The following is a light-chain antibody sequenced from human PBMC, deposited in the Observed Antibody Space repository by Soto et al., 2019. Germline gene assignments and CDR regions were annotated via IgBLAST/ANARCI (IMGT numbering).Light chain of an antibody. CDR1: NSDVGSYNL. CDR3: FSYAGDSVYV. V-gene: IGLV2-23*02. Sequence: QSVLTQPASVSGTPRQSITISRTGTNSDVGSYNLVSWFQQHPVKAPKLVIYEVSKRPSGVSDSFSGSKSGNTASLTISRLHAEDEADYYCFSYAGDSVYVFGTGTKVTVL. J-gene: IGLJ1*01. CDR2: EVS.